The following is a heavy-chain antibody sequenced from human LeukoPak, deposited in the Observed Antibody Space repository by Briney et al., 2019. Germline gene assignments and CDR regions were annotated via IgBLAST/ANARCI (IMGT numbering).Heavy chain of an antibody. Sequence: GGSLRLSCAASEFIVSINYMTWVRQAPGKGLEWVSLIYSGGDTKYAAYSMGRFTTFRDNTKNSLNLQMNSLRDEDTAVYYCAELGITMIGGVWGKGTTVTVSS. V-gene: IGHV3-66*01. CDR1: EFIVSINY. CDR3: AELGITMIGGV. J-gene: IGHJ6*04. D-gene: IGHD3-10*02. CDR2: IYSGGDT.